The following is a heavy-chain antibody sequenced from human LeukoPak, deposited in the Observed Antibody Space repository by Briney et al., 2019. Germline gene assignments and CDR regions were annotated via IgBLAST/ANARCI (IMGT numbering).Heavy chain of an antibody. J-gene: IGHJ4*02. CDR2: IYPGGST. Sequence: GALRLSCAASGFTVSSNYMNWVRQAPGKGLEWVSVIYPGGSTYYADSVKGRFTISRDSSKNTLYLQMNSLKAEDTAVYYCASWVGGVVTFDYWGQGTLVTVSS. CDR3: ASWVGGVVTFDY. V-gene: IGHV3-66*01. CDR1: GFTVSSNY. D-gene: IGHD3-3*01.